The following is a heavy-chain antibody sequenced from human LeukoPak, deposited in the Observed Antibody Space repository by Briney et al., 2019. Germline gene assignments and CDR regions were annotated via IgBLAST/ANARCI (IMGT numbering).Heavy chain of an antibody. CDR2: ISGSGGST. V-gene: IGHV3-23*01. D-gene: IGHD3-22*01. J-gene: IGHJ3*01. CDR3: AKADYYYDSSGYYYGL. Sequence: PGGSLRLSCAPSGFTFSSYAMSWVRQAPEKGLEWVSDISGSGGSTYYADSVKGRFTISRDNSKNTLYLQMNSLRAEDTSVYYCAKADYYYDSSGYYYGLWGQGTMVTVSS. CDR1: GFTFSSYA.